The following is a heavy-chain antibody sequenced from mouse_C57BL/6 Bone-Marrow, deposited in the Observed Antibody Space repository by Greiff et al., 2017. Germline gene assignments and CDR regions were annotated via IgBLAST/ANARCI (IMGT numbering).Heavy chain of an antibody. CDR3: ARLTTVRMDY. D-gene: IGHD1-1*01. V-gene: IGHV1-76*01. CDR2: IYPGSGNT. J-gene: IGHJ4*01. Sequence: QVQLKESGAELVRPGASVKLSCKASGYTFTDYYINWVKQRPGQGLEWIARIYPGSGNTYYNEKFKGKATLTAEKSSSTAYMQLSSLTSEDSAVYFCARLTTVRMDYWGQGTSVTVSS. CDR1: GYTFTDYY.